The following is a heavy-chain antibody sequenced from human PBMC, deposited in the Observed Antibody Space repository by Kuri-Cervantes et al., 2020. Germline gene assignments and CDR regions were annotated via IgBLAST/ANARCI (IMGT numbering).Heavy chain of an antibody. CDR3: AKHSGGRYGDYYHYMDV. D-gene: IGHD4-17*01. V-gene: IGHV3-30*02. CDR2: VRYDGSNK. CDR1: GFTLNSYD. Sequence: GESLKISCAASGFTLNSYDMHWVRQAPGKGLEWLAFVRYDGSNKYFVDSVRGRFTISRDISKNTLYLQMNSLRREDTAVYYCAKHSGGRYGDYYHYMDVWGKGTTVTVSS. J-gene: IGHJ6*03.